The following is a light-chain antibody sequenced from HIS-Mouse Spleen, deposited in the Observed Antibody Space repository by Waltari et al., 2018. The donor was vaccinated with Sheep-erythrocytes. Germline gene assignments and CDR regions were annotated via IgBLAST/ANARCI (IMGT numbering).Light chain of an antibody. V-gene: IGKV3-11*01. Sequence: EIVLTQSPATLSLSPGERATLSCRASQSVSSYLAWYQQKPGQAPRLRIYDASNRATGIPARCSGSGSGTDFTLTISSLEPEDFAVYYCQQRSNWYTFGQGTKLEIK. J-gene: IGKJ2*01. CDR3: QQRSNWYT. CDR1: QSVSSY. CDR2: DAS.